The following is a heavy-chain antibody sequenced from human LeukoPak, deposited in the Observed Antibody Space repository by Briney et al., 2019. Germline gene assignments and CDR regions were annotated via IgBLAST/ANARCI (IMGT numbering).Heavy chain of an antibody. D-gene: IGHD6-19*01. V-gene: IGHV4-59*01. CDR2: IYYSGST. CDR3: ASSRSSSGWSLIDY. CDR1: GVSINSYY. J-gene: IGHJ4*02. Sequence: KASETLSLTCTVSGVSINSYYWSWIRQPPGKGLEWVGYIYYSGSTNYKPSLKRRVTISVDTSKNQFSLKVSSVTAADTAVYYCASSRSSSGWSLIDYWGQGALVTVSS.